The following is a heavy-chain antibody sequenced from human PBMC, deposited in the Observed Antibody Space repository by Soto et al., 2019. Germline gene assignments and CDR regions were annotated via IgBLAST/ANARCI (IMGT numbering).Heavy chain of an antibody. Sequence: ASVKVSCKASGYTFTGYYMHWVRQAPGQGLEWMGWINPNSGGTNYAQKFQGWVTMTRDTSISTAYMELSRLRSDDTAVYYCARAPSGTRYNWIDPWGQGTLVTVSS. CDR2: INPNSGGT. CDR3: ARAPSGTRYNWIDP. V-gene: IGHV1-2*04. J-gene: IGHJ5*02. CDR1: GYTFTGYY. D-gene: IGHD6-6*01.